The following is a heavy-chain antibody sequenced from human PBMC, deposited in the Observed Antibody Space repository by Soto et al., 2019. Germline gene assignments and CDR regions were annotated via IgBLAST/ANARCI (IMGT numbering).Heavy chain of an antibody. J-gene: IGHJ4*02. V-gene: IGHV3-33*01. CDR1: GFTFSSYG. CDR3: ARDRMARFDY. Sequence: QVQLVESGGGVVQPGRSLRLSCAASGFTFSSYGVHWVRQAPGKGLERVAVVWYDGSNKYYADSVKGRFTISRDNSKNTLYLQMNSLRAEDTAVYYCARDRMARFDYWGQGTLVTVSS. CDR2: VWYDGSNK.